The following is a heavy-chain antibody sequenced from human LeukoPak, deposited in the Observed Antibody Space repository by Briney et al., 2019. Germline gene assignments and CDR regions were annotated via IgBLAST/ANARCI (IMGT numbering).Heavy chain of an antibody. V-gene: IGHV3-30*18. CDR3: AKTGGDQDDAFDI. Sequence: GRSLRLSCAASGFTFSSYGMHWVRQAPGKGLEWVAVISYDGSNKYYADSVKGRFTISRDNSKNTLYLQMNSLRAEDTAVYYCAKTGGDQDDAFDIWGQGTMVTVSS. J-gene: IGHJ3*02. CDR1: GFTFSSYG. CDR2: ISYDGSNK. D-gene: IGHD2-21*01.